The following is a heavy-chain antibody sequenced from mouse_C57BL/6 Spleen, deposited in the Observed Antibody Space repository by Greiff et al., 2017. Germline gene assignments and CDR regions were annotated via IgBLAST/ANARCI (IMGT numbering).Heavy chain of an antibody. J-gene: IGHJ4*01. Sequence: QVQLQQPGAELVRPGSSVKLSCKASGYTFTSYWMHWVKQRPIQGLEWIGNIDPSDSDTHYNQKFKDKATLTVDKSSSTAYMQLSSLTSEDSAVYYCARGRRYYAMDYWGQGTSVTVSS. CDR1: GYTFTSYW. CDR3: ARGRRYYAMDY. CDR2: IDPSDSDT. V-gene: IGHV1-52*01.